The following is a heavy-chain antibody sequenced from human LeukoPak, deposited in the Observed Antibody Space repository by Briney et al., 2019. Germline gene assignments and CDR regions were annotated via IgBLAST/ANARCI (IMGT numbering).Heavy chain of an antibody. CDR3: AKDSVGYYYASSALT. Sequence: GGSLRLSCAASGFTFSSYAMSWFRQAPGKGLEWVSAISGSGGSTYYADSVKGRFTISRDNSKNTPYLQMNSLRAEDTAVYYCAKDSVGYYYASSALTWGQGTLVTVSS. CDR1: GFTFSSYA. V-gene: IGHV3-23*01. CDR2: ISGSGGST. D-gene: IGHD3-22*01. J-gene: IGHJ5*02.